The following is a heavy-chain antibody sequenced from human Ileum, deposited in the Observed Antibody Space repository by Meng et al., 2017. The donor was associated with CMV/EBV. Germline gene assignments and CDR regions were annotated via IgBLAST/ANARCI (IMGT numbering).Heavy chain of an antibody. CDR2: MNPQSENT. D-gene: IGHD4-11*01. CDR3: ARDSNYVWFDP. V-gene: IGHV1-8*03. Sequence: SCKASGYSFTSLDINWVRQATGQGLEWMGWMNPQSENTGYAQKFQGRVTFTRNTSIDTAYMELSSLRSEDTAVYYCARDSNYVWFDPWGQGSLVTVSS. J-gene: IGHJ5*02. CDR1: GYSFTSLD.